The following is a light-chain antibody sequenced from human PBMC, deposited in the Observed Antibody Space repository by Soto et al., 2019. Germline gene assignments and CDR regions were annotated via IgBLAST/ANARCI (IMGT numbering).Light chain of an antibody. CDR2: SNN. CDR3: AAWDDSLNGWV. Sequence: QSVLTQPPSASGTPGQRVTISCSGSSSNIGRNPVNWYQQLPGTAPKLLIYSNNQRPSGVPDRFSGSKSGTAASLAISGLQSEYEADYYFAAWDDSLNGWVFGGGTKLTVL. J-gene: IGLJ3*02. V-gene: IGLV1-44*01. CDR1: SSNIGRNP.